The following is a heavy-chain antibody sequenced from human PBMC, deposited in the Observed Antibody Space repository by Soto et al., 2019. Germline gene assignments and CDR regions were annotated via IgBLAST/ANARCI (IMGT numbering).Heavy chain of an antibody. Sequence: ASVKVSCKASGGTFSSYTISWVRQAPGQGLEWMGWISAYNGNTNYAQKLQGRVTMTTDTSTSTAYMELRSLRSDDTAVYYCARVTVTPPRGDYWGQGTLVNVSS. CDR2: ISAYNGNT. J-gene: IGHJ4*02. CDR1: GGTFSSYT. D-gene: IGHD4-17*01. CDR3: ARVTVTPPRGDY. V-gene: IGHV1-18*01.